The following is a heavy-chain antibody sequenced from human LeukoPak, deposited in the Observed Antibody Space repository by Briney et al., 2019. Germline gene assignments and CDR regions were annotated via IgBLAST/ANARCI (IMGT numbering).Heavy chain of an antibody. CDR3: AREKSRWLQFTGLGY. CDR1: GYTFTGYY. Sequence: ASVKVSCKASGYTFTGYYMHWVRQAPGQGLEWMGRINPNSGGTNYAQKFQGRVTMTRDTSISTAYMELSRLRSDDTAVYYCAREKSRWLQFTGLGYWGQGTLVTVSS. D-gene: IGHD5-24*01. J-gene: IGHJ4*02. V-gene: IGHV1-2*06. CDR2: INPNSGGT.